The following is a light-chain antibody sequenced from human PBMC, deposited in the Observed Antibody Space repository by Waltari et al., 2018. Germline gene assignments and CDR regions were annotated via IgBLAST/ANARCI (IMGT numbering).Light chain of an antibody. V-gene: IGKV2-28*01. CDR1: RTLLESKGGNY. J-gene: IGKJ2*01. CDR2: LGS. Sequence: DVVMTQSPLSLTVSPGEPASISCRCSRTLLESKGGNYLNWYLQKPGRSPQLLIYLGSHRAPGVPDRFSGSGSGTDFTLKISRVEAEDVVVYYCMPPLQTPYTFGRGTKLEIK. CDR3: MPPLQTPYT.